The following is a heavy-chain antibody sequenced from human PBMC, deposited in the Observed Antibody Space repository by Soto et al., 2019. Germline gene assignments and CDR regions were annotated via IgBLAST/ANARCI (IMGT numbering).Heavy chain of an antibody. CDR3: AKAGANYDFWTGYYRDPLFDY. Sequence: RRLSCAASGFTFSSYGMHWVRQAPGKGLEWVAVISYDGSNKYYADSVKGRFTISRDNSKNTLYLQMNSLRAEDTAVYYCAKAGANYDFWTGYYRDPLFDYWGQGALVTVSS. V-gene: IGHV3-30*18. CDR2: ISYDGSNK. CDR1: GFTFSSYG. J-gene: IGHJ4*02. D-gene: IGHD3-3*01.